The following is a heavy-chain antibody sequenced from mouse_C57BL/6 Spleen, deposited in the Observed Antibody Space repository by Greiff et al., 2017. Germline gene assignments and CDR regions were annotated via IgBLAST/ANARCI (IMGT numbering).Heavy chain of an antibody. CDR3: ARDNGSSYGWYFDV. CDR2: ISAGGSYT. J-gene: IGHJ1*03. V-gene: IGHV5-4*01. D-gene: IGHD1-1*01. CDR1: GFTFSSYA. Sequence: EVQVVESGGGLVKPGGSLKLSCAASGFTFSSYAMSWVRQTPEKRLEWVATISAGGSYTYYPDNVKGRFTISRDNAKNNLYLQRSHLKSEDTAMYYCARDNGSSYGWYFDVWGTGTTVTVSS.